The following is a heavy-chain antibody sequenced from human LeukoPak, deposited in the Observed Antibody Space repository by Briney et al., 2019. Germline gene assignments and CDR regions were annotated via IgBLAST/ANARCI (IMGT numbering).Heavy chain of an antibody. J-gene: IGHJ4*02. CDR2: ISYDGSNK. CDR3: AREKDIVVVPAAPTFDY. V-gene: IGHV3-30*04. D-gene: IGHD2-2*01. Sequence: GGSLRLSCAASGFTFSSYAMHWVRQAPGKGLEWVAVISYDGSNKYYADSVKGRFTISRDNSKNTLYLQMNSLRAEDTAVYYCAREKDIVVVPAAPTFDYWGQGTLVTVSS. CDR1: GFTFSSYA.